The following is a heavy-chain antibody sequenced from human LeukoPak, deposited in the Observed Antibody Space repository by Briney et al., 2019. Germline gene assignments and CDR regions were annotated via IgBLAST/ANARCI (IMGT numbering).Heavy chain of an antibody. CDR3: ARDDNGDNWFDP. V-gene: IGHV1-69*05. CDR2: IIPIFGTA. CDR1: GGTFSSYA. D-gene: IGHD4-17*01. J-gene: IGHJ5*02. Sequence: SSVNVSCKASGGTFSSYAISWVRQAPGQGLEWMGGIIPIFGTANYAQKFQGRVTMTRDTSTSTVYMELSSLRSEDTAVYYCARDDNGDNWFDPWGQGTLVTVSS.